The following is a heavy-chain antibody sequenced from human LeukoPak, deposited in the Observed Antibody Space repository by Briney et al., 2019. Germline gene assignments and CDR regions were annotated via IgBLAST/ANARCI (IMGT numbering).Heavy chain of an antibody. CDR2: IYPGDSDT. D-gene: IGHD3-22*01. J-gene: IGHJ4*02. V-gene: IGHV5-51*01. Sequence: GESLKISCKGSEYSFTSYWIGWVRPMPGKGLEGMGIIYPGDSDTRYSPSFQGQVTISADKSISTAYLQWSSLRASDTAMYYCARHVPLYYYDSSGYNYFDYWGQGTLVTVSS. CDR3: ARHVPLYYYDSSGYNYFDY. CDR1: EYSFTSYW.